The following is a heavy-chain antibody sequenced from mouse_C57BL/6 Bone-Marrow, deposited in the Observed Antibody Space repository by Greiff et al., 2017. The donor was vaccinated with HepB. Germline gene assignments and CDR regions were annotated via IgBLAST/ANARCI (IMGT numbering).Heavy chain of an antibody. V-gene: IGHV1-55*01. CDR2: IYPGSGST. CDR1: GYTFTSYW. D-gene: IGHD1-1*01. J-gene: IGHJ1*03. Sequence: QVQLQQPGAELVKPGASVKMSCKASGYTFTSYWITWVKQRPGQGLEWIGDIYPGSGSTNYNEKFKSKATLTVDTSSSKAYMQLSSLTSEDSAVYYCARGRVITTVLAHWYFDVWGTGTTVTVSS. CDR3: ARGRVITTVLAHWYFDV.